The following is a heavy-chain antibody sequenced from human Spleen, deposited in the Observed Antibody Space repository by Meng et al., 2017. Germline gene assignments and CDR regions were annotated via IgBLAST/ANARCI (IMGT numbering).Heavy chain of an antibody. D-gene: IGHD2-2*01. J-gene: IGHJ4*02. CDR1: GGSFSGYY. V-gene: IGHV4-34*01. Sequence: QVQLQQWGAGLLKPSETLSLTCAVYGGSFSGYYWSWIRQPPGKGLEWIGEINHSGSTNYNPSLKSRVTISVDTSKNQFSLKLNSVTAADTAVYYCARLREGVPAASWGQGILVTVSS. CDR2: INHSGST. CDR3: ARLREGVPAAS.